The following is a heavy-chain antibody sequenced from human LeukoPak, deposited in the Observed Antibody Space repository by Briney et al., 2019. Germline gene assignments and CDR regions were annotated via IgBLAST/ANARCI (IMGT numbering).Heavy chain of an antibody. D-gene: IGHD2-21*02. CDR1: GGTFSSYA. CDR2: IIPTFGTA. CDR3: ARDLGGPCGGDCYSQAPYAQREDDDY. V-gene: IGHV1-69*13. Sequence: SVKVSCKASGGTFSSYAISWVRQAPGQGLEWMGGIIPTFGTANYAQKFQGRVTITADESTSTAYMELSSLRSEDTAVYYCARDLGGPCGGDCYSQAPYAQREDDDYWGQGTLVTVSS. J-gene: IGHJ4*02.